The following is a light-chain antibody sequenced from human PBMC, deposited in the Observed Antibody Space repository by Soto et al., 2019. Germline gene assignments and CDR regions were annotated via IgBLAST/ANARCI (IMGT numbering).Light chain of an antibody. Sequence: QSVLTQPPSAPGSPGQSATISCTGTSSDVGGYNYVSWYQQHPGKAPKLTIYEVSKRPSGVPDRLSGSKSGNTAALTVSVLQAEDEADYYCSSYARGNNLVFVGGIPLPVL. CDR2: EVS. J-gene: IGLJ2*01. CDR1: SSDVGGYNY. V-gene: IGLV2-8*01. CDR3: SSYARGNNLV.